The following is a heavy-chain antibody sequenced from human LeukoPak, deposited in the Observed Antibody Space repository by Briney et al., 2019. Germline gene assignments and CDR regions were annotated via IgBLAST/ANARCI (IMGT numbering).Heavy chain of an antibody. V-gene: IGHV3-23*01. J-gene: IGHJ4*02. CDR2: ISPSGDIT. CDR3: ARDLGGYSYGSHFDY. D-gene: IGHD5-18*01. CDR1: GFTFSKHG. Sequence: GGSVRLSCAASGFTFSKHGMNWVRQAPGKGLEWVSGISPSGDITYYADSVKGRFTISRDNARNSLYLHMNSLRAEDTAVYYCARDLGGYSYGSHFDYWGQGTLVTVSS.